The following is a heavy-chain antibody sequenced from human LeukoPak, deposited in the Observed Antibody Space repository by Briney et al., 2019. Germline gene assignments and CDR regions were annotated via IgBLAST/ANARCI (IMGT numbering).Heavy chain of an antibody. CDR2: INAGNGNT. CDR1: GYTFTSYA. Sequence: ASVKVSCKASGYTFTSYAMHWVRQAPGQRLEWMGWINAGNGNTKYSQKFQGRVTITRDTSASTAYMELSSLRSEDTAVYYCARSDSSGYYYFDYGGQGPLVTVSS. CDR3: ARSDSSGYYYFDY. V-gene: IGHV1-3*01. J-gene: IGHJ4*02. D-gene: IGHD3-22*01.